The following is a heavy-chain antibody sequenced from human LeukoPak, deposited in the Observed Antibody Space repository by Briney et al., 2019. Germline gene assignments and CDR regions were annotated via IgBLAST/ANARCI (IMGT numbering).Heavy chain of an antibody. J-gene: IGHJ6*02. CDR2: INAGNGNT. CDR1: GYTFTSYA. CDR3: ASDLMVYAGDYYYGMDV. V-gene: IGHV1-3*01. Sequence: ASVKVSCKASGYTFTSYAMHWVRQAPGQRLEWMGWINAGNGNTKYSQKFQGRVTITRDTSASTAYMELSSLRSEDTAVYYYASDLMVYAGDYYYGMDVWGQGTTVTVSS. D-gene: IGHD2-8*01.